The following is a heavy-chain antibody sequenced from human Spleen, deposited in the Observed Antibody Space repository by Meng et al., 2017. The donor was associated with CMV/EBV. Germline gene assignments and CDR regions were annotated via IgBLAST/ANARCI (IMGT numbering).Heavy chain of an antibody. CDR1: GYTFTDYY. J-gene: IGHJ5*02. Sequence: KVSCKASGYTFTDYYIQWVRQAPGQGLEWMGWIIPNSGATTSAQKFQGRLTMTTDPSTSTAYMELRSLRSDDTAVYYCARGDWFDPWGQGTLVTVSS. CDR3: ARGDWFDP. V-gene: IGHV1-2*02. CDR2: IIPNSGAT.